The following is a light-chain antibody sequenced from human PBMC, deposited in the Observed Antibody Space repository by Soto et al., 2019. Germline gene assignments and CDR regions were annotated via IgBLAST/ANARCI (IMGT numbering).Light chain of an antibody. CDR3: QQSYSTLWT. CDR2: AAS. V-gene: IGKV1-39*01. J-gene: IGKJ1*01. CDR1: QSMSLF. Sequence: DIQMTQSPSSLSASVGDRITITCRASQSMSLFLNWYQQKPGKAPKLLTYAASSLQSGVPSRFSGSGSGTDFTLTISSLQPEDFATYYCQQSYSTLWTFGQGTKVDI.